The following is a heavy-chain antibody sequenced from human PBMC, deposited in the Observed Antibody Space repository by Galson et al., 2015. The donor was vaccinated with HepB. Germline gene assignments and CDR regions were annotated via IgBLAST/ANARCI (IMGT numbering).Heavy chain of an antibody. J-gene: IGHJ4*02. CDR2: VNLDGSEM. CDR1: GFTFSGYW. D-gene: IGHD6-19*01. Sequence: SLRLSCAASGFTFSGYWMRWVRQVPGKGLEWVADVNLDGSEMYYADSVKGRFTISRDNAQNSLYLQMNSLRAEDTAVYYCAREISGWYPAGGFWGQGTLVTVSS. V-gene: IGHV3-7*01. CDR3: AREISGWYPAGGF.